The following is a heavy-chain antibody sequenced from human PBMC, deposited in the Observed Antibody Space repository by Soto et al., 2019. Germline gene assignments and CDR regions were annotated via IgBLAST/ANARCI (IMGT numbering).Heavy chain of an antibody. Sequence: ASVKVSCKASGYTFTSYDINWVRQATGQGLEWMGWMNPNSGNTGYAQKFQGRVTMTRNTSISTAYMELSSLRSEDTAVYYCARDVRAGATPMGYYYYYGMDVCGQGTTVTVSS. CDR2: MNPNSGNT. V-gene: IGHV1-8*01. J-gene: IGHJ6*02. D-gene: IGHD5-18*01. CDR3: ARDVRAGATPMGYYYYYGMDV. CDR1: GYTFTSYD.